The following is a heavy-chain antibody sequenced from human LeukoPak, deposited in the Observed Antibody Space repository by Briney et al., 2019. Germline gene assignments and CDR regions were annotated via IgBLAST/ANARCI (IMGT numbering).Heavy chain of an antibody. J-gene: IGHJ6*03. CDR3: ARALRKLRSVYYYYMDV. CDR2: MNPNSGNT. D-gene: IGHD3-3*01. CDR1: GYTFTSSD. Sequence: ASVKVSCKASGYTFTSSDINWVRQATGQGLEWMGWMNPNSGNTGYAQKFQGRVTMTRNTSISTAYMELSSLRSEDTAVYYCARALRKLRSVYYYYMDVWGKGTTVTVSS. V-gene: IGHV1-8*01.